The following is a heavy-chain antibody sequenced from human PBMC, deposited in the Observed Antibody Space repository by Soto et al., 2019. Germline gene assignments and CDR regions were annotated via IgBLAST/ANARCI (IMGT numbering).Heavy chain of an antibody. CDR1: GFTFSNAW. J-gene: IGHJ4*02. CDR2: ITSQGEGGTT. V-gene: IGHV3-15*01. Sequence: GGSLRLSGAASGFTFSNAWMTCVRQAPGKGLEWVGRITSQGEGGTTEYAAPVTGRFTISRDDSENTLYLQMNSLKSDDTAVYYCTTFRSYSDYWRPGTLVTVSS. CDR3: TTFRSYSDY.